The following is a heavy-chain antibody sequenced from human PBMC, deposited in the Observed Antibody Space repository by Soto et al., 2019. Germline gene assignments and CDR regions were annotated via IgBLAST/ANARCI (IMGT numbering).Heavy chain of an antibody. V-gene: IGHV1-46*01. CDR2: VNPSGGST. CDR3: ARDENCSGGTCYSEYFHS. Sequence: ASVKVSCKASGYLFTAYSMHWVRLAPGQGLEWMGVVNPSGGSTKYAQNFQGRVTMTRDTSTTTIYMELSSLRSDDTAIYYCARDENCSGGTCYSEYFHSWRQGTLVTVSS. D-gene: IGHD2-15*01. CDR1: GYLFTAYS. J-gene: IGHJ1*01.